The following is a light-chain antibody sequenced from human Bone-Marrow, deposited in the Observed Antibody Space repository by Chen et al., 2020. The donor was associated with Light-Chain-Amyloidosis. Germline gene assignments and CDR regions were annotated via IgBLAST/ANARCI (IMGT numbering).Light chain of an antibody. CDR1: SGDVGTYNY. V-gene: IGLV2-14*01. Sequence: QSALTQPASVSGSPGPAITISCTGTSGDVGTYNYVSWYQQHPGKAPKVMIYAVSNRPSGVSNRFSGSKSGNTASLTISGLQAEDEADYYCSSFTSSSSYVFGPGTKVTVL. J-gene: IGLJ1*01. CDR3: SSFTSSSSYV. CDR2: AVS.